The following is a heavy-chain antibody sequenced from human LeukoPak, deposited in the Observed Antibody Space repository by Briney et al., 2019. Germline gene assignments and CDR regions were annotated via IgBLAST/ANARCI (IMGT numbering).Heavy chain of an antibody. V-gene: IGHV3-23*01. CDR1: GFTFSSYA. CDR2: ISGSGGST. J-gene: IGHJ6*03. CDR3: ARDVYDYYYYMDV. Sequence: GGSLRLSCAASGFTFSSYAMSWVRQAPGKGLEWVSAISGSGGSTYYADSVKGRFTISRDNSKNTLYLQMNSLRAEDTAVYYCARDVYDYYYYMDVWGKGTTVTVSS.